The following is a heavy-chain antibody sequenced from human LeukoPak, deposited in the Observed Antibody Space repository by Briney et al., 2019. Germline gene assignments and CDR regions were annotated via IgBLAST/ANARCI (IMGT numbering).Heavy chain of an antibody. D-gene: IGHD2-21*02. CDR3: ARAYSYCGGDCHGSY. V-gene: IGHV4-34*01. CDR2: INHSGST. CDR1: GGSFSGYY. J-gene: IGHJ4*02. Sequence: SETLSLTCAVYGGSFSGYYWSWIRQPPGKGLECIGEINHSGSTNYNPSLKSRVTISVDTSKNQFSLKLSSVTAADTAVYYCARAYSYCGGDCHGSYWGQGTLVTVSS.